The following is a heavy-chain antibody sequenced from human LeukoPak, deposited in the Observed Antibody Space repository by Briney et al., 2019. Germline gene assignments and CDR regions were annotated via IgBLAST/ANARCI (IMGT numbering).Heavy chain of an antibody. J-gene: IGHJ4*02. V-gene: IGHV3-23*01. Sequence: GGSLRLSCAASGFTFSSYAMSWVRQAPGKGPEWVSAISGSGGSTYYADSVKGRFTISRDNSKNTLYLQMNSLRAEDTAVYYCAKDRTRSATPNYFDYWGQGTLVTVSS. CDR1: GFTFSSYA. CDR3: AKDRTRSATPNYFDY. CDR2: ISGSGGST. D-gene: IGHD1-14*01.